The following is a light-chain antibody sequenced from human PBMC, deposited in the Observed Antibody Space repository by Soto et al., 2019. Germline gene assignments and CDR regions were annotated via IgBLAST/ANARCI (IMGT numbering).Light chain of an antibody. CDR3: QQSYSTPYMYT. Sequence: DIQMTQSASSLSASVGDRVTITCRASQGISSYLNWYQQKPGKAPKLLIYAASSLQSGVPSRFSGSGSGTDFTLTISSLQPEDFATYYCQQSYSTPYMYTFGQGTKLEIK. J-gene: IGKJ2*01. V-gene: IGKV1-39*01. CDR2: AAS. CDR1: QGISSY.